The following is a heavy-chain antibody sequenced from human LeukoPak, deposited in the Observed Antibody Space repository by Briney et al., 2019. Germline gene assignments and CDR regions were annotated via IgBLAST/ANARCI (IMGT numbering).Heavy chain of an antibody. D-gene: IGHD4-23*01. J-gene: IGHJ4*02. CDR2: TYHSGTS. CDR3: ARKYGSNAGYFDY. Sequence: SETLSLTCAVSGYSISSGYYWGWVRQSPGKGLEWIGNTYHSGTSYYNPSLKSRVTISVDTSKNQFSLTLSSVTAADTALYYCARKYGSNAGYFDYWGQGAQGTVSS. V-gene: IGHV4-38-2*01. CDR1: GYSISSGYY.